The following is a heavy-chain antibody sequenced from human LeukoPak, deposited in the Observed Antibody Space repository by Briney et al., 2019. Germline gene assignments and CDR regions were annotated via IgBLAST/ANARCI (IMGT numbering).Heavy chain of an antibody. CDR2: IWYGGRKT. CDR1: GFTFRDYV. D-gene: IGHD3/OR15-3a*01. Sequence: PGGSLRLSCAASGFTFRDYVIHWVRQAPGKGLERVASIWYGGRKTDSADSVGGRFTVARDISRNTVDLQMTSLRVGYTGVYYCAKAGMAYYKIWTGYPYDPFYDYYMDVWGKGTTVTVSS. V-gene: IGHV3-33*06. CDR3: AKAGMAYYKIWTGYPYDPFYDYYMDV. J-gene: IGHJ6*03.